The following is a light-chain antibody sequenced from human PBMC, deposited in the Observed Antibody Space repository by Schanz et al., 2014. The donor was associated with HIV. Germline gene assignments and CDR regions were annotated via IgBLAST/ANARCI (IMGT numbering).Light chain of an antibody. Sequence: EIVLTQSPVILSLSPGERATLSCRASQTVSSNSLGWYQQKPGQAPRLLIYGASSRATGIPDRFSGSGSGTDFTLTISRLEPEDFAVYYCQQHATSPRPFGQGTKVEIK. CDR1: QTVSSNS. V-gene: IGKV3-20*01. J-gene: IGKJ1*01. CDR3: QQHATSPRP. CDR2: GAS.